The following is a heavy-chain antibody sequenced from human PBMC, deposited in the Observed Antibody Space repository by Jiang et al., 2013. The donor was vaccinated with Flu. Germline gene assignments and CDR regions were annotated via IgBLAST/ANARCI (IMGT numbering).Heavy chain of an antibody. CDR3: ASVHSSWYTNNNWFDP. J-gene: IGHJ5*02. D-gene: IGHD6-13*01. CDR2: MNPNSGNT. V-gene: IGHV1-8*01. Sequence: SVKVSCKASGYTFTSYDINWVRQATGQGLEWMGWMNPNSGNTGYAQKFQGRVTMTRNTSISTAYMELSSLRSEDTAVYYCASVHSSWYTNNNWFDPWGQGTLVTVSS. CDR1: GYTFTSYD.